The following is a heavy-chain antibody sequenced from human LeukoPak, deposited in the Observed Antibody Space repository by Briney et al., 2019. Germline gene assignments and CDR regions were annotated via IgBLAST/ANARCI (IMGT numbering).Heavy chain of an antibody. J-gene: IGHJ4*02. CDR1: GYTFTSYG. V-gene: IGHV1-18*01. D-gene: IGHD6-19*01. Sequence: ASVKVSCKASGYTFTSYGISWVRQAPGQGLEWMGWISAYNGNTNYAQKLQGRVTMTTDTSTSTAYMELRSLRSDDTAVYYCARGGDSSGWYVFGVMVYWGQGTLVTVSS. CDR2: ISAYNGNT. CDR3: ARGGDSSGWYVFGVMVY.